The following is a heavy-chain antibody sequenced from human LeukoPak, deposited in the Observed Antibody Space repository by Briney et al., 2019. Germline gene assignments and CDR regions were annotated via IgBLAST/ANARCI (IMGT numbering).Heavy chain of an antibody. Sequence: GGSLRLSCAASGFTFDDYGMSWVRQAPGKGLEWVSGINWNRGSTGYADSVKGRFTISRDNAKNSLYLQMNSLRAEDTALYYCARDLRTTGTTGGDYWGQGTLVTVSS. CDR1: GFTFDDYG. CDR3: ARDLRTTGTTGGDY. CDR2: INWNRGST. D-gene: IGHD1-1*01. V-gene: IGHV3-20*04. J-gene: IGHJ4*02.